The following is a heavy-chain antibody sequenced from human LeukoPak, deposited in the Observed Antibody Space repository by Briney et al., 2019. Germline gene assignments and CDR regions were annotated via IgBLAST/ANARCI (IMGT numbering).Heavy chain of an antibody. V-gene: IGHV1-2*06. CDR1: GYTFTGYY. CDR3: AREVRSLSAHQYYYGSGTTLDWFDP. CDR2: INPNSGVT. Sequence: APLKVSCKASGYTFTGYYMHWVRQAPGQGLEWMGRINPNSGVTNYAQKFQGRVTMTRDTSISTAYMELSSLRSEDTAVYYCAREVRSLSAHQYYYGSGTTLDWFDPWGQGTLVTVSS. D-gene: IGHD3-10*01. J-gene: IGHJ5*02.